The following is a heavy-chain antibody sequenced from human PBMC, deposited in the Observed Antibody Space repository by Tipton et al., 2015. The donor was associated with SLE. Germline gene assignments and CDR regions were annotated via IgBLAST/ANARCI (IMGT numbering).Heavy chain of an antibody. D-gene: IGHD6-6*01. CDR3: ARQWGDSSSSGDY. Sequence: TLSLTCTVSGGSISSSSYYWGWIRKPPGKGLEWIGSIYYSGSTYYNPSLKSRVTISVDTSKNQFSLKLSSVTAADTAVYYCARQWGDSSSSGDYWGQGTLVTVSS. V-gene: IGHV4-39*07. J-gene: IGHJ4*02. CDR1: GGSISSSSYY. CDR2: IYYSGST.